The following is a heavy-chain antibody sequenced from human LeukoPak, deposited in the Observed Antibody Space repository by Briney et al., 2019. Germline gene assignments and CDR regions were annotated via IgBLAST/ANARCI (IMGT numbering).Heavy chain of an antibody. Sequence: GGSLRLSCQASGFTFSSYAMSWVRQAPGKGLEWVSAISGSGGSTYYADSVKGRFTISRDNSKNTLYLQMNSLRAEDTAVYYCAKDCRDGYNNFDYWGQGTLVTVSS. J-gene: IGHJ4*02. CDR3: AKDCRDGYNNFDY. CDR1: GFTFSSYA. V-gene: IGHV3-23*01. CDR2: ISGSGGST. D-gene: IGHD5-24*01.